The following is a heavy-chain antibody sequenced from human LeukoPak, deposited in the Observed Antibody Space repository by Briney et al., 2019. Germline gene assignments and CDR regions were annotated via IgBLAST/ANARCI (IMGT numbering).Heavy chain of an antibody. CDR3: ARALTPAMAAADY. V-gene: IGHV1-18*01. Sequence: ASVKVSCRASGYTFTSYGISWVRQAPGQGLEWMGWISAYNGNTNYVQKLQGRVTITADKSTSTAYMELSSLRSEDTAVYYCARALTPAMAAADYWGQGTLVTVSS. J-gene: IGHJ4*02. CDR1: GYTFTSYG. CDR2: ISAYNGNT. D-gene: IGHD5-18*01.